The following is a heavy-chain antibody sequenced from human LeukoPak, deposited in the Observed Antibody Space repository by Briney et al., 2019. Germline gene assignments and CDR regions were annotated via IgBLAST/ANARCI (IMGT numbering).Heavy chain of an antibody. J-gene: IGHJ4*02. CDR3: ARDRNIRDVWFADLDY. V-gene: IGHV1-18*01. Sequence: GASAKVSCKASGYTFTSYGISWVRQAPGQGLEWMGWISAYNGNTNYAQKLQGRVTMTTDTSTSTAYMELRSLRSDDTAVYYCARDRNIRDVWFADLDYWGQGTLVTVSS. CDR1: GYTFTSYG. CDR2: ISAYNGNT. D-gene: IGHD3-10*01.